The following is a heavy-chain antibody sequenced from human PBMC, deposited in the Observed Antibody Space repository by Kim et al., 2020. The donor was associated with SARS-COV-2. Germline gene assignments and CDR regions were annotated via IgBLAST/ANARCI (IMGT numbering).Heavy chain of an antibody. CDR2: ISGVGGNT. V-gene: IGHV3-23*01. Sequence: GGSLRLSCAASGFTFSVYAMNWVRQAPGKGLEWVSAISGVGGNTYYADSVKGRFTISRDNSKNTVYLQMNSLRVEDTAIYYCARDWLSGWYTGNSFDPWGQGTLVTVSS. CDR1: GFTFSVYA. D-gene: IGHD6-19*01. J-gene: IGHJ5*02. CDR3: ARDWLSGWYTGNSFDP.